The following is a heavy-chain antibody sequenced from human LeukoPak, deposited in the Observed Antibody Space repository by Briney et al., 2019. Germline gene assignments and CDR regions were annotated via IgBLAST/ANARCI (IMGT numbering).Heavy chain of an antibody. CDR2: IYSGGST. CDR1: GFTFSSNY. J-gene: IGHJ3*02. Sequence: GGSLRPSCAASGFTFSSNYMSWVRQAPGKGLEWVSIIYSGGSTFYADSVKGRFTISRDNSKNTLYLQMNSLRAEDTAVYYCARGGSYLSAFDIWGQGTMVTVSS. CDR3: ARGGSYLSAFDI. D-gene: IGHD1-26*01. V-gene: IGHV3-53*01.